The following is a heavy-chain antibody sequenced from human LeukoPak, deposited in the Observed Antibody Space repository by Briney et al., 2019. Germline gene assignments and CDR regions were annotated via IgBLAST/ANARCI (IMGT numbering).Heavy chain of an antibody. V-gene: IGHV4-61*02. D-gene: IGHD6-13*01. CDR3: AREKEAGNGWFDP. CDR2: IYTSGST. CDR1: GGSISTSPYY. J-gene: IGHJ5*02. Sequence: SETLSLTCSVSGGSISTSPYYWSWIRQPAGKGLEWIGRIYTSGSTNYNPSLKSRVTMSVDTSKNQFSLKLSSVTAADTAVYYCAREKEAGNGWFDPWGQGTLVTVSS.